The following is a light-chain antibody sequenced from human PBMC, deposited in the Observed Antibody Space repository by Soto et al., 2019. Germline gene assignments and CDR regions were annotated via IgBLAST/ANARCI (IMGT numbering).Light chain of an antibody. J-gene: IGLJ2*01. CDR3: CSDAGSSTVI. CDR2: EVS. CDR1: SSNVGSYNL. Sequence: QSALTQPASVSGSPGQSITISCTGTSSNVGSYNLVSWYQQFPGKAPKLIIFEVSKRPSGVSNRFSGSKSGNTAALTISGLQTEDEADYYCCSDAGSSTVIFGGGTKVTVL. V-gene: IGLV2-23*02.